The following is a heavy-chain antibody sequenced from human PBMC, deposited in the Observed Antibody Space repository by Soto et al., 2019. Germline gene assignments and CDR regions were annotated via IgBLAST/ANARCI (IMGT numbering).Heavy chain of an antibody. CDR2: ISAYNGNT. Sequence: ASVKVSCKASGYTFTSYGISWVRQAPGQGLEWMGWISAYNGNTNYAQKLQGRVTMTTDTSTSTAYMELGSLRSDDTAVYYCARVPIVVVPAAMYRYYYYMDVWGKGTTVTVSS. V-gene: IGHV1-18*01. CDR1: GYTFTSYG. J-gene: IGHJ6*03. CDR3: ARVPIVVVPAAMYRYYYYMDV. D-gene: IGHD2-2*01.